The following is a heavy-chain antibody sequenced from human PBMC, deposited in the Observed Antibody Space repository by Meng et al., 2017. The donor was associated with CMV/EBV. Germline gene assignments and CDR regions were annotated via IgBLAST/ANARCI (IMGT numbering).Heavy chain of an antibody. CDR1: GFTFSGSA. Sequence: GESLKISCAASGFTFSGSAMHWVRQASGKGLEWVGRIRSKANSYAAAYAASVKGRFTISRDDSKNTAYLQMNSLKTEDTAVYYCTLVGYWGQGTLVTVSS. CDR3: TLVGY. CDR2: IRSKANSYAA. V-gene: IGHV3-73*01. J-gene: IGHJ4*02.